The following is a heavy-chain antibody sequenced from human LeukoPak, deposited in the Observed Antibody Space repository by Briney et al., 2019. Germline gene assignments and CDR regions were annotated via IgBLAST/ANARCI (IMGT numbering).Heavy chain of an antibody. J-gene: IGHJ4*02. D-gene: IGHD6-19*01. CDR1: GYTFTSYY. CDR3: ARSQKGIAVAAEGDFDY. Sequence: ASVKVSCKASGYTFTSYYMHWVRQAPGQGLEWMGIINPSGGSTSYAQKFQGRVTMTRDTSTSTVYMELSSLRSEDTAVYYCARSQKGIAVAAEGDFDYWGQGTLVTVSS. CDR2: INPSGGST. V-gene: IGHV1-46*01.